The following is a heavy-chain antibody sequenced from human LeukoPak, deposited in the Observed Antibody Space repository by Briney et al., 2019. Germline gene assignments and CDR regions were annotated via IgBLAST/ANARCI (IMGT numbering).Heavy chain of an antibody. V-gene: IGHV1-69*06. CDR1: GYTFTNYN. CDR3: ARDKFAPEHDYGDQNWFDP. Sequence: GASVRVSCKASGYTFTNYNITWVRQAPGQGLEWMGGIIPIFGTANYAQKFQGRVTITADKSTSTAYMELSSLRSEDTAVYYCARDKFAPEHDYGDQNWFDPWGQGTLVTVSS. D-gene: IGHD4-17*01. CDR2: IIPIFGTA. J-gene: IGHJ5*02.